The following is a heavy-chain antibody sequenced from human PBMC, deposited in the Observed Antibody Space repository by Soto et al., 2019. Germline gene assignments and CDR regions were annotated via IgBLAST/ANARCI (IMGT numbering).Heavy chain of an antibody. V-gene: IGHV3-23*01. CDR1: GFSFSDYA. Sequence: PVGSLRLSCAASGFSFSDYAMSWVHQAPGKGLEWVSVISESGGSTHYADSVRGRFTVSRDNSKNSLSLRMNSLRDEDTAVYFCAKRSPYSSGWYSPIFDYWGQGALVTVSS. CDR2: ISESGGST. J-gene: IGHJ4*02. D-gene: IGHD6-13*01. CDR3: AKRSPYSSGWYSPIFDY.